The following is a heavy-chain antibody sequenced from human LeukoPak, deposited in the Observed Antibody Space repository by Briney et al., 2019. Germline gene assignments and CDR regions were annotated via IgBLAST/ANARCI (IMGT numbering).Heavy chain of an antibody. CDR2: IYYSGST. CDR1: GGSISSYY. CDR3: ARDRHNIGAFDI. J-gene: IGHJ3*02. V-gene: IGHV4-59*01. Sequence: SETLSLTCTVSGGSISSYYWSWIRQPPGKGLEWIGYIYYSGSTNYNPSLKSRVTISVDTSKNQFSLKLSSVTAADTAVYYCARDRHNIGAFDIWGQGTMVTVSS. D-gene: IGHD2/OR15-2a*01.